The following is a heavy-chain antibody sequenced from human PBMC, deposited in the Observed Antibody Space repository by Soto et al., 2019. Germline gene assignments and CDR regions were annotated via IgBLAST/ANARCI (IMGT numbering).Heavy chain of an antibody. Sequence: EVQLVESGGGLVQPGGSLRLSCAASGFAFSSYWMQWVRQPPGKGPVWVSRISSDGRNTTYADPVKGRFTISRDNAKNTLHLQMTSLTDDDTAVYYCIKASTVTGVGAYRWGQGTLVTVSS. J-gene: IGHJ5*02. D-gene: IGHD6-19*01. CDR3: IKASTVTGVGAYR. V-gene: IGHV3-74*03. CDR2: ISSDGRNT. CDR1: GFAFSSYW.